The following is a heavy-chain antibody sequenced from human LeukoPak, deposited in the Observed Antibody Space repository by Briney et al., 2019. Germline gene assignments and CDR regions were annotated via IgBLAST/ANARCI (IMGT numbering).Heavy chain of an antibody. Sequence: GGSLRLSCAASGFTFSSYGIHWVRQAPGKGLEWVAVISYDGSNKYYADSVKGRFTISRDNSKNTLYLQMNSLRAEDTAVYYCAKEANSYGTFDYWGQGTLVTVSS. CDR2: ISYDGSNK. CDR3: AKEANSYGTFDY. J-gene: IGHJ4*02. CDR1: GFTFSSYG. D-gene: IGHD5-18*01. V-gene: IGHV3-30*18.